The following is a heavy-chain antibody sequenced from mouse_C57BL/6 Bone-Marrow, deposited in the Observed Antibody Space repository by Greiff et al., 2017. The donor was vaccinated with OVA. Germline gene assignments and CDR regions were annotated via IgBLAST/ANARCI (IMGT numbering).Heavy chain of an antibody. J-gene: IGHJ3*01. CDR3: ARIYDYSWFAY. CDR1: GYTFTSYW. CDR2: IDPSDSYP. V-gene: IGHV1-69*01. D-gene: IGHD2-4*01. Sequence: QVQLQQPGAELVMPGASVKLSCKASGYTFTSYWMHWVKQRPGQGLEWIGEIDPSDSYPNSNQKFKGKSTLTVDKSSSTAYMQLSSLTSEDSAVYYGARIYDYSWFAYWGQGTLVTVSA.